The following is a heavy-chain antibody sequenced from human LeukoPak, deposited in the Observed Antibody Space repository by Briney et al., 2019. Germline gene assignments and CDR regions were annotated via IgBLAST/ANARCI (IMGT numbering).Heavy chain of an antibody. V-gene: IGHV4-34*01. CDR2: ISHRGNT. J-gene: IGHJ3*02. CDR3: AREYDTSSTAFDI. Sequence: PXGSLRLSCAASGFTFSDWYMSWIRQPPGKGLEWIGEISHRGNTNYNPSLKSRVTISLDTSRKQFSLKVTSVTAADTAVYYCAREYDTSSTAFDIWGQGTMVTVSS. D-gene: IGHD5/OR15-5a*01. CDR1: GFTFSDWY.